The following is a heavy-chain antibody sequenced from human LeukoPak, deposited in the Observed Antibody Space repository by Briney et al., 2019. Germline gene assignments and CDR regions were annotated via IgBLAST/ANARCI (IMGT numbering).Heavy chain of an antibody. J-gene: IGHJ4*02. CDR1: GGTISSSSYY. D-gene: IGHD6-13*01. V-gene: IGHV4-39*01. Sequence: KPSETLSLTCTVSGGTISSSSYYWGWIRQPPGKGLEWIGSIYYSGSTYYNPSLKSRVTISVDTSKNQFSLKLSSVTAADTAVYYCARSWTYFDYWGQGTLVTVSS. CDR2: IYYSGST. CDR3: ARSWTYFDY.